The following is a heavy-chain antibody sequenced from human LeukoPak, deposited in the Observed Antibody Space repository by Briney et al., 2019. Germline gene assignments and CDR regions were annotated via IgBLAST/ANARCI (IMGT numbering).Heavy chain of an antibody. J-gene: IGHJ4*02. D-gene: IGHD1-26*01. V-gene: IGHV4-31*03. CDR2: IYYSGST. Sequence: PSETLSLTCTVSGGSISSGGYYWSWIRQHPGKGLEWIGYIYYSGSTYYNPSLKSRVTISVDTSKNQFSLKLSSVTAADTAVYYCARFLSGSYGRYFDYWGQGTLVTVSS. CDR3: ARFLSGSYGRYFDY. CDR1: GGSISSGGYY.